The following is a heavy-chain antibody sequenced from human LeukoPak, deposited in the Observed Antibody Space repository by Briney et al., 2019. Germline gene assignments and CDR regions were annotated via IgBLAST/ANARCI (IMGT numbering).Heavy chain of an antibody. V-gene: IGHV3-74*01. J-gene: IGHJ6*03. CDR3: IRTLIVATSPYMDV. CDR1: GFTFSSYR. D-gene: IGHD5-12*01. Sequence: GGSLRLSCAASGFTFSSYRMHWVRQAPGKGLVWVSRVNSDGTGTTYADSVEGRFTISRDNPKNTVYWQMNSLRAEDTAIYYCIRTLIVATSPYMDVWGKGTTVTASS. CDR2: VNSDGTGT.